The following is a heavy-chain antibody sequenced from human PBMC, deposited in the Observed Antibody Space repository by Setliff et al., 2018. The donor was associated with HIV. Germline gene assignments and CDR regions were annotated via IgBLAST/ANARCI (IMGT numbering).Heavy chain of an antibody. J-gene: IGHJ5*02. V-gene: IGHV4-4*07. Sequence: LSLTCTVSGGSISGYYWSWIRQPAGKGLEWIGRIYTSGSTNYNPSLKSRVTMSVDMSKNQFSLKLTSVTAADTAVYYCARDLGYDILTAYNWFDPWGQGTLVTVSS. D-gene: IGHD3-9*01. CDR2: IYTSGST. CDR1: GGSISGYY. CDR3: ARDLGYDILTAYNWFDP.